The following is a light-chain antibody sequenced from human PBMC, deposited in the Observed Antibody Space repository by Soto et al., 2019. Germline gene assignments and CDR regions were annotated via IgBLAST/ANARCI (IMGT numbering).Light chain of an antibody. Sequence: QSALTQPASVSGSPGQSITISCIGTSSDVGSYNLVSWYQQHPGKAPKVLIYEVSERPSGVSNRFSGSKSGNTASLTIFGLQAEDKAEYYCCSYAGSRTHVLFGGGTKLTV. J-gene: IGLJ2*01. CDR2: EVS. CDR1: SSDVGSYNL. CDR3: CSYAGSRTHVL. V-gene: IGLV2-23*02.